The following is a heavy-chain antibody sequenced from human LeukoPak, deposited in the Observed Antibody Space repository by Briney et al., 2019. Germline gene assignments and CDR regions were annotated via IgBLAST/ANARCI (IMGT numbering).Heavy chain of an antibody. Sequence: GGSLRLSCAASGFTFSSYAMHWVRQAPGKGLEWVAVISYDGSNKYYADSVKGRFTISRDNSKNTLYLQMNSLRAEDTAVYYCARSVVVITFYYYYYMDVWGKGTTVTVYS. CDR1: GFTFSSYA. J-gene: IGHJ6*03. D-gene: IGHD3-22*01. CDR3: ARSVVVITFYYYYYMDV. CDR2: ISYDGSNK. V-gene: IGHV3-30*04.